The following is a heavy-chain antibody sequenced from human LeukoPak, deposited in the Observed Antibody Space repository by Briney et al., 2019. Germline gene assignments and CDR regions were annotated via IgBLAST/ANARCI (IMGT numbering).Heavy chain of an antibody. V-gene: IGHV4-39*07. D-gene: IGHD6-13*01. CDR2: IYYSGST. CDR3: ARGAAAGILYYYYGMDV. Sequence: SETLSLTCTVSGGSISSSSYYWGWIRQPPGTGLEWIGSIYYSGSTYYNPSLKSRVTISVDTSKNQFSLKLSSVTAADTAVYYCARGAAAGILYYYYGMDVWGQGTTVTVSS. CDR1: GGSISSSSYY. J-gene: IGHJ6*02.